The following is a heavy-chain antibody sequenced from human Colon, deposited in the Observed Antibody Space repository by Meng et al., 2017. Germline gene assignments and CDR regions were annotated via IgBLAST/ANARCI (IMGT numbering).Heavy chain of an antibody. V-gene: IGHV4-61*03. CDR3: ARGRGSYSSIDF. CDR1: GGSGSSPSYY. CDR2: VYYTGSA. D-gene: IGHD1-26*01. J-gene: IGHJ4*02. Sequence: QVPVQGSGPRLVRPSETLSLTCTLSGGSGSSPSYYWSWIRQTPGKGLEWIGYVYYTGSANYNPSLKSRVTISVDTSKNHFSLNLTSVTAADTAVYYCARGRGSYSSIDFWGQGTLVTVSS.